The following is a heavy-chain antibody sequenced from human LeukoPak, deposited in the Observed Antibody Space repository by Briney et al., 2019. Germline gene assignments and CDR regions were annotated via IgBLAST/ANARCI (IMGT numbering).Heavy chain of an antibody. CDR2: IYYSGST. CDR1: YGSISGYY. Sequence: SETRSLTCTVSYGSISGYYWSWIRQPPGKGLDWIGYIYYSGSTKYNPSLKSRVTISLDTSKNQFSLMLSSVTAADTAVYYCARGGGDYYYYYYLDVWGKGTTVTVSS. D-gene: IGHD3-10*01. V-gene: IGHV4-59*01. CDR3: ARGGGDYYYYYYLDV. J-gene: IGHJ6*03.